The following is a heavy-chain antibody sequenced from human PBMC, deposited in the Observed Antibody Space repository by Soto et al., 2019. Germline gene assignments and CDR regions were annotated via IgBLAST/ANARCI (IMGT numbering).Heavy chain of an antibody. CDR1: GGSISSSNW. D-gene: IGHD6-13*01. J-gene: IGHJ6*02. V-gene: IGHV4-4*02. CDR3: SRVGYSSSWPSYYYYGMDV. CDR2: IYHSGST. Sequence: PSETLSLTCAVSGGSISSSNWWSWVRQPPGKGLEWIGEIYHSGSTNYNPSLKSRVTISVDKSKNQFSLKLSSVTAADTAVYYWSRVGYSSSWPSYYYYGMDVWGQGTTVTVSS.